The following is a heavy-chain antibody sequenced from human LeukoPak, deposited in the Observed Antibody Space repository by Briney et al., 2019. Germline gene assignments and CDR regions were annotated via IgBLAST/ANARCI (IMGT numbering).Heavy chain of an antibody. CDR3: ARACYYDQGPDAFDI. J-gene: IGHJ3*02. CDR2: MNHSGST. V-gene: IGHV4-34*01. D-gene: IGHD3-22*01. CDR1: GGSFSGYY. Sequence: SETLSLTCAVYGGSFSGYYWSWIRQPPGKGLEWIGEMNHSGSTNYNPSLKRRVTISVDTSKNQLSLKLSSVTAADTAVYYCARACYYDQGPDAFDIWGQGTMVTVSS.